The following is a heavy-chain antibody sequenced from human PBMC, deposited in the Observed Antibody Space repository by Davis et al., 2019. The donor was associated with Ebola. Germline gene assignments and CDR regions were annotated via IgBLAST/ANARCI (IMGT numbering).Heavy chain of an antibody. CDR2: INSASVYS. D-gene: IGHD5-12*01. CDR3: AREYRSGYKYGSFNY. V-gene: IGHV3-21*01. CDR1: GFSFGDFS. J-gene: IGHJ4*02. Sequence: GESLKISCLASGFSFGDFSMAWVRQAPGTGLEWVSSINSASVYSYYPDSVKGRFTISRDNAKNSLYLQMNSLRADDTAVYFCAREYRSGYKYGSFNYWGQGARVTVSS.